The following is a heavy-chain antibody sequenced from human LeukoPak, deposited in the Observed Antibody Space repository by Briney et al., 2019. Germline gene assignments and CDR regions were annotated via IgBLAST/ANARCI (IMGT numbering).Heavy chain of an antibody. D-gene: IGHD3-10*01. CDR2: IYHSGST. CDR3: ARLFSAYYYGSGARAEYYFDY. J-gene: IGHJ4*02. V-gene: IGHV4-4*02. Sequence: SETLSLTCTVSGGSISNHNWWSWVRQPPGKGLEWIAEIYHSGSTNYNPSLKSRITISVDKSQNQFSLKLSSVTAADTAVYYCARLFSAYYYGSGARAEYYFDYWGQGTLVTVSS. CDR1: GGSISNHNW.